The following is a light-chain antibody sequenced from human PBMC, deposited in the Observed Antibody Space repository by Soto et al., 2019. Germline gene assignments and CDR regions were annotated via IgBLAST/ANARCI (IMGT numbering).Light chain of an antibody. J-gene: IGKJ4*01. CDR3: QQYTNFPLT. CDR2: EAS. Sequence: DIQMTQSPSTLSASVGDRVTITCRASQSISSLLAWYQQKPGKAPKLLIHEASRLETGVPSRFSGSESGTEFTLTISGLHAEDSATYYCQQYTNFPLTLGGGTKVDIK. V-gene: IGKV1-5*01. CDR1: QSISSL.